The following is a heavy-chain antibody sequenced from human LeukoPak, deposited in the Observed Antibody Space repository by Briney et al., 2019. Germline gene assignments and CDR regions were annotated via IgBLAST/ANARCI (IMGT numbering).Heavy chain of an antibody. V-gene: IGHV4-39*07. CDR1: GGSISSSSYY. J-gene: IGHJ5*02. Sequence: SEILSLTCTVSGGSISSSSYYWGWIRQPPGKGLEWIGSIYYSGSTYYNPSLKSRVTISVDTSKNQFSLKLSSVTAADTAVYYCARDTQVNWFDPWGQGTLVTVSS. CDR2: IYYSGST. CDR3: ARDTQVNWFDP.